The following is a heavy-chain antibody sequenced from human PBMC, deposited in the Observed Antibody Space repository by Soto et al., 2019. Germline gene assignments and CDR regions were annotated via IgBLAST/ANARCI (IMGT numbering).Heavy chain of an antibody. CDR3: ARVPVEMATIGYYYSYGVDV. J-gene: IGHJ6*02. CDR2: IFYSENT. V-gene: IGHV4-61*01. D-gene: IGHD5-12*01. CDR1: GDSDTRGSPI. Sequence: SETLSLTSTVSGDSDTRGSPIRSCIRQPPGKGLDYIGYIFYSENTSYHPSLKSRVTIAVDTSKNQFSLKLSSVSAADTALYYCARVPVEMATIGYYYSYGVDVWGQGTTVTVSS.